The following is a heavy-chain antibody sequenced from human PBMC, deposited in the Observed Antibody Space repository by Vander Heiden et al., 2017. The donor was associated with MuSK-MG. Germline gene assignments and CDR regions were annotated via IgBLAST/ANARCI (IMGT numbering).Heavy chain of an antibody. Sequence: EVQLLESGGGLVQPGGSLRLACAASGFTFSRYAMSWVRQAPGKGLEWVSAISGSGGSTYYADSVKGRFTISRDNSKNTLYLQMNSLRAEDTAVYYCAKDIGLTTVTTEEDYWGQGTLVTVSS. CDR2: ISGSGGST. V-gene: IGHV3-23*01. CDR1: GFTFSRYA. J-gene: IGHJ4*02. D-gene: IGHD4-17*01. CDR3: AKDIGLTTVTTEEDY.